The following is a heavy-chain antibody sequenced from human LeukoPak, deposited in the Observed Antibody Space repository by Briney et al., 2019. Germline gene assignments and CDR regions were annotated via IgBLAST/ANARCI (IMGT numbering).Heavy chain of an antibody. Sequence: PGGSLRLSCAASGFTFSSYEMNWVRQAPGKGLEWFSYISSSGRTIYYADSVQGRFTISIDNAKNSLYLQMNSLRAEDTAVYYCAVNYDLDYWGQGTLVTVSS. CDR1: GFTFSSYE. CDR2: ISSSGRTI. D-gene: IGHD4-11*01. J-gene: IGHJ4*02. CDR3: AVNYDLDY. V-gene: IGHV3-48*03.